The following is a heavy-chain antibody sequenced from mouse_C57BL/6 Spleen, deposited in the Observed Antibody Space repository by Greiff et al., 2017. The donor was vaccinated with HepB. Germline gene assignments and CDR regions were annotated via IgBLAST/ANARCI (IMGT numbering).Heavy chain of an antibody. CDR2: ISSGSSTI. V-gene: IGHV5-17*01. D-gene: IGHD1-1*01. J-gene: IGHJ2*01. Sequence: EVHLVESGGGLVKPGGSLKLSCAASGFTFSDYGMHWVRQAPEKGLEWVAYISSGSSTIYYADTVKGRFTISTDNAKNTLFLQMTSLRSEDTAMYYCARDCGSSPYFDYWGQGTTLTVSS. CDR3: ARDCGSSPYFDY. CDR1: GFTFSDYG.